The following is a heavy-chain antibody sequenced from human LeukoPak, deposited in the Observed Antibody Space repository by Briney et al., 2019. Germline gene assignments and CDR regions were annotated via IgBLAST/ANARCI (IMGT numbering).Heavy chain of an antibody. Sequence: SVKVSCKASGGTFSSYAISWVRQAPGQGLEWMGRIIPILGIANYAQKFQGRVTITADKSTSTAYMELSSLRSEDTAVYYCARDFRSRAHTAIVGYFDYWGQGTLVTVSS. CDR1: GGTFSSYA. V-gene: IGHV1-69*04. J-gene: IGHJ4*02. CDR2: IIPILGIA. CDR3: ARDFRSRAHTAIVGYFDY. D-gene: IGHD5-18*01.